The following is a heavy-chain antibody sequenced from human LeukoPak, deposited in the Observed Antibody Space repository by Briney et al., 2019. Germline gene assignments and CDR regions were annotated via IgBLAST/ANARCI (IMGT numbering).Heavy chain of an antibody. CDR1: GFTFSRYW. Sequence: GRSLRLSCAASGFTFSRYWMSWVRQAPGKGLEWVANIKQDGSEKYYVDSVKGRFTISRDNAKNSLYLQMNSLRAEDTAVYYCARAPRVDYMDVWGKGTTVTVSS. CDR3: ARAPRVDYMDV. J-gene: IGHJ6*03. V-gene: IGHV3-7*01. CDR2: IKQDGSEK. D-gene: IGHD2-15*01.